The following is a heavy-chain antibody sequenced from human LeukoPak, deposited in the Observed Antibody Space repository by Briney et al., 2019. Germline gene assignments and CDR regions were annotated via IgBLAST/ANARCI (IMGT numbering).Heavy chain of an antibody. D-gene: IGHD6-13*01. J-gene: IGHJ6*02. Sequence: SETLSLTCAVSGGSISSSSWWSWVRQPPGKGLEWIGEIFHSGSTNYNPSLNSRVTMSVDKSKNHFSLKLNSVTAADTAVYYCARLSSSWTDYYYGMDAWDQGTAVTVSS. V-gene: IGHV4-4*02. CDR3: ARLSSSWTDYYYGMDA. CDR1: GGSISSSSW. CDR2: IFHSGST.